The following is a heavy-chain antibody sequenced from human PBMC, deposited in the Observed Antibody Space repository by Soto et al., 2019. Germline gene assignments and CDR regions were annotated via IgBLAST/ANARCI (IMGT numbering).Heavy chain of an antibody. CDR1: GFTFSSYA. Sequence: GGSLRLSCAASGFTFSSYAMHWVRQAPGKGLEWVAVISYDGSNKYYADSVKGRFTISRDNSKNTLYLQMNSLRAEDTAVYYCARDQARITIFGVVIYWGQGTLVTVSS. J-gene: IGHJ4*02. CDR2: ISYDGSNK. D-gene: IGHD3-3*01. CDR3: ARDQARITIFGVVIY. V-gene: IGHV3-30-3*01.